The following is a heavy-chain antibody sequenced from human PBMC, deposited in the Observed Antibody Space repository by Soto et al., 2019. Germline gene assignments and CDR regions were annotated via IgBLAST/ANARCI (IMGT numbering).Heavy chain of an antibody. V-gene: IGHV1-18*04. Sequence: ASVKVSCKASGYTFTSYGISWVRQAPGQGLEWMGWISAYNGNTNYAQKLQGRVTMTTDTPTSTAYMELRSLRSDDTAVYYCARDGIAAAGDYYYYYGMDVWGQGTTVTVSS. CDR2: ISAYNGNT. J-gene: IGHJ6*02. D-gene: IGHD6-13*01. CDR3: ARDGIAAAGDYYYYYGMDV. CDR1: GYTFTSYG.